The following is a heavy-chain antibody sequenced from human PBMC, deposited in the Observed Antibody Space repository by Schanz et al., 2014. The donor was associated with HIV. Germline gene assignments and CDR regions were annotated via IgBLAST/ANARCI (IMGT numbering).Heavy chain of an antibody. CDR3: ARDVSHDSSGHYSDYYYGMDV. J-gene: IGHJ6*02. CDR1: GFTFNYAW. V-gene: IGHV3-15*01. Sequence: EGQLVESGGGLVKPGESLRISCAASGFTFNYAWMSWVRQAPGKGLEWVGHIKTKTDGGTAEYAAPVKGRFSISRDDSNNMLDLQMNSLRAEDTAVYYCARDVSHDSSGHYSDYYYGMDVWGQGTTVTVSS. CDR2: IKTKTDGGTA. D-gene: IGHD3-22*01.